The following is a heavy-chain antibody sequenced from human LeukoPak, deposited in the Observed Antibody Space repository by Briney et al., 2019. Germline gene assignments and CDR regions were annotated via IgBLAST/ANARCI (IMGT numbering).Heavy chain of an antibody. CDR2: INPDSGGT. J-gene: IGHJ4*02. CDR3: ARVKYRAAGDKQY. D-gene: IGHD6-13*01. V-gene: IGHV1-2*02. CDR1: GYTFTDSY. Sequence: ASVKVSCKASGYTFTDSYIHWVRQAPGQGLEWMGWINPDSGGTNYAQKFQGRVTMTRDTSITTAYMELSRLRSDDTAVYYCARVKYRAAGDKQYWGRGTLVTVSS.